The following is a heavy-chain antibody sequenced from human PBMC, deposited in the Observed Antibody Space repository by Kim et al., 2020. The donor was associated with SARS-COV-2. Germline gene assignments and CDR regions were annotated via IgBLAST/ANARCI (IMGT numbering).Heavy chain of an antibody. D-gene: IGHD1-7*01. CDR3: ARDITGTFYYYYYGMDV. CDR2: ISYDGSNK. Sequence: GGSLRLSCAASGFTFSSYAMHWVRQAPGKGLEWVAVISYDGSNKYYAESVKGRFTISRDNSKNTLYLQMNSLRAEDTAVYYCARDITGTFYYYYYGMDVWGQGTTVTLS. J-gene: IGHJ6*02. V-gene: IGHV3-30-3*01. CDR1: GFTFSSYA.